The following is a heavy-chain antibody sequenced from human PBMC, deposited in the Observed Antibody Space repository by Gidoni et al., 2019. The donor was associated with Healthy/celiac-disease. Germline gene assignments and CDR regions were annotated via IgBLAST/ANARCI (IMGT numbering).Heavy chain of an antibody. D-gene: IGHD3-22*01. V-gene: IGHV1-3*01. CDR1: GYTFTSYA. J-gene: IGHJ6*02. Sequence: QVQLVQSGAEVKKPGASVKVSCKASGYTFTSYAMHWVRQAPGQRLEWMGWINAGNGNTKYSQKFQGRVTITRDTSASTAYMELSSLRSEDTAVYYCARVSYYDSSGYRGGVYYYGMDVWGQGTTVTVSS. CDR3: ARVSYYDSSGYRGGVYYYGMDV. CDR2: INAGNGNT.